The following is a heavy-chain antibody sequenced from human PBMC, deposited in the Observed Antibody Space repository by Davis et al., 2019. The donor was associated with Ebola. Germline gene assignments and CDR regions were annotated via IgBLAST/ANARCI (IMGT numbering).Heavy chain of an antibody. J-gene: IGHJ4*02. CDR3: ALSYDILTGYLDY. CDR2: INAGNGNT. V-gene: IGHV1-3*01. Sequence: ASVKVSCKASGYTFTSYAMHWVRQAPGQRLEWMGWINAGNGNTKYSQKFQGRVTITRDTSASTAYMELSSLRSEDTAVYYCALSYDILTGYLDYWGQGTLVTVSS. CDR1: GYTFTSYA. D-gene: IGHD3-9*01.